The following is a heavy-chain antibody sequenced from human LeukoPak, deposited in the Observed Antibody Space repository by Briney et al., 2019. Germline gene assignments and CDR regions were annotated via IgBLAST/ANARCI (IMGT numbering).Heavy chain of an antibody. V-gene: IGHV3-66*01. D-gene: IGHD3-22*01. Sequence: GGSLRLSCAASGFTVSSNYMSWVRQAPGKGLEWVSVIDTGGNTYYADSVKGRFTISRDNSKNTVYLQMNSLRAEDTAVYYCAKTYYYDSSGYYYLGWFDPLGPGNPGHRLL. J-gene: IGHJ5*02. CDR1: GFTVSSNY. CDR2: IDTGGNT. CDR3: AKTYYYDSSGYYYLGWFDP.